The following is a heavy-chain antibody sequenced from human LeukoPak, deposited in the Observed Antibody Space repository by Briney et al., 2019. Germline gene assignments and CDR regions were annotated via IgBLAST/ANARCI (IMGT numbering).Heavy chain of an antibody. CDR3: ARADYDILTGYLGGNAFDI. J-gene: IGHJ3*02. Sequence: SETLSLTCTVSDGSISSGDYYWGWIRQPPGKGLEWIGYIYYSGSTYYNPSLKGRVTISVDTSKNQFSLKLSSVTAADTAVYYCARADYDILTGYLGGNAFDIWGQGTMVTVSS. V-gene: IGHV4-30-4*01. D-gene: IGHD3-9*01. CDR1: DGSISSGDYY. CDR2: IYYSGST.